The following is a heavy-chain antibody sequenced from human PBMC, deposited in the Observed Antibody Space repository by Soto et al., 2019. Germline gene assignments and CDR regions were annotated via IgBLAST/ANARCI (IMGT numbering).Heavy chain of an antibody. CDR3: ARGVTYSGSYFEPVDY. V-gene: IGHV3-21*01. Sequence: GGSLRLSCAASGFTFSNYSINWVRQAPGKGLEWVSSISPSTSYIYYSDSVMGRFTISRDNAKNSLYLQMNSLTAEDTAVYYCARGVTYSGSYFEPVDYWGQGTLVTVSS. D-gene: IGHD1-26*01. CDR2: ISPSTSYI. J-gene: IGHJ4*02. CDR1: GFTFSNYS.